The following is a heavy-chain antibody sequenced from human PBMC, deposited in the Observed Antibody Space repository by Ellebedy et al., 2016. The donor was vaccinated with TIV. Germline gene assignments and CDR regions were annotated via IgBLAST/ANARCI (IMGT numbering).Heavy chain of an antibody. D-gene: IGHD6-13*01. J-gene: IGHJ4*02. V-gene: IGHV3-48*02. Sequence: PGGSLRLSCAASGFTFSRYSMNWVRQAPGKGPEWVSFISGWTGPSTTIYYADSVKGRFTISRDNAKNSLYLQMNSLRDEDTAVYYCTRGRGSSSWLGNYWGQGALVTVSS. CDR2: ISGWTGPSTTI. CDR1: GFTFSRYS. CDR3: TRGRGSSSWLGNY.